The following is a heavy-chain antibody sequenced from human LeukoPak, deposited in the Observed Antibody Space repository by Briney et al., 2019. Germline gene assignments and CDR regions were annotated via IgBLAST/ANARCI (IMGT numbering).Heavy chain of an antibody. CDR1: GYTLTELS. CDR3: ATARDYGVNFDY. Sequence: ASVKVSCKVSGYTLTELSMHWVRQAPGKGLEWMGGFDPEDGETIYAQKFQGRVTMTEDTSTDTAYMELSSLRSEDTAVYYCATARDYGVNFDYWGQGTLVTVSS. CDR2: FDPEDGET. J-gene: IGHJ4*02. V-gene: IGHV1-24*01. D-gene: IGHD4-17*01.